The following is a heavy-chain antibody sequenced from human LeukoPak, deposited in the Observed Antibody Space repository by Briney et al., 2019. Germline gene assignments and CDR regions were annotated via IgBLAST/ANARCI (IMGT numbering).Heavy chain of an antibody. V-gene: IGHV3-33*01. CDR3: ARRDGYDFDY. Sequence: GRSLRLSCAASGFTFSSYGMHWVRQAPGKGLEWVAVIWYDGTNKYYADSVKGRLTISRDNSKNTLYLQMNSLSAEDTAVYYCARRDGYDFDYWGQGTLVTVSS. CDR1: GFTFSSYG. J-gene: IGHJ4*02. D-gene: IGHD5-24*01. CDR2: IWYDGTNK.